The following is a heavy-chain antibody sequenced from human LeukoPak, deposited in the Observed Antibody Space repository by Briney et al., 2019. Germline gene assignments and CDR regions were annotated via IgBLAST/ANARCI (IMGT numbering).Heavy chain of an antibody. CDR3: ARDHEDIVVVPEYYYYCYYMDV. CDR1: RFTFSNHY. CDR2: IKPDGSGT. V-gene: IGHV3-7*01. D-gene: IGHD2-2*01. Sequence: PGGSLRLSCVASRFTFSNHYMSWVRQAPGKGLEWVATIKPDGSGTFYVDSVKGRFTVSRDNAKNSLYLQMSSLRAEDTAVYYCARDHEDIVVVPEYYYYCYYMDVWGKGTTVTVSS. J-gene: IGHJ6*03.